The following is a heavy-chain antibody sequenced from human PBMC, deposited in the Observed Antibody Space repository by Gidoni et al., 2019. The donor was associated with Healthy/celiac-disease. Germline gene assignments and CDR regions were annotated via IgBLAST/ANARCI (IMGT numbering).Heavy chain of an antibody. V-gene: IGHV3-15*01. CDR3: TTVTTYYYGSGSQYYFDY. CDR2: IKSETDGGTT. J-gene: IGHJ4*02. CDR1: GLPFSNAW. D-gene: IGHD3-10*01. Sequence: VQLVESGGGLVRPGGSLGLACAASGLPFSNAWMRWVRRAPGKGLEWVGRIKSETDGGTTDYAAPVKGRFTISRVDSKNTLYLQMNSLKTEDTAVYYCTTVTTYYYGSGSQYYFDYWGQGTLVTVSS.